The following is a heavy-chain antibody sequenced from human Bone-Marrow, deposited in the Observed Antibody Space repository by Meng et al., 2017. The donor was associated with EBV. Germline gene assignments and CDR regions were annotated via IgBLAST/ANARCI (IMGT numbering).Heavy chain of an antibody. CDR3: ATDRDSSGYYRGFDY. CDR2: IYYNGST. J-gene: IGHJ4*02. V-gene: IGHV4-31*11. CDR1: GASISSGGYY. D-gene: IGHD3-22*01. Sequence: QVQLQESGPGLVKSSQTLSLTCAVSGASISSGGYYWSWIRQPPGKGLEWIGYIYYNGSTFYNPSLKSRLTISVDTSKNQFSLKLSSVTAADTAVYYCATDRDSSGYYRGFDYWGQGTLVTVSS.